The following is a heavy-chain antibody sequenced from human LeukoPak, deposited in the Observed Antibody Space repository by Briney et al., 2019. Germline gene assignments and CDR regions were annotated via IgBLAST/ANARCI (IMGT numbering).Heavy chain of an antibody. CDR2: ISASSGSR. CDR1: GFTFNSYA. Sequence: PGGSLRLSCAASGFTFNSYAMSWVRQAPGKGLEWVSDISASSGSRNYADSVKGRFTISRDNAKNTLYLQMNSLRAEDTAVYYCARELPRIGGQTDASDIWGQGTMVTVS. V-gene: IGHV3-23*01. J-gene: IGHJ3*02. D-gene: IGHD3-16*01. CDR3: ARELPRIGGQTDASDI.